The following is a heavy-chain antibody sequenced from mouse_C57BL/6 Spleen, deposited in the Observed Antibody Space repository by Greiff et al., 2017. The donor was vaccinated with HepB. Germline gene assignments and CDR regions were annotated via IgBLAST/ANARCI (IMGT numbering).Heavy chain of an antibody. CDR1: GYTFTDYE. CDR3: TREGGRQLRLGLY. D-gene: IGHD3-2*02. J-gene: IGHJ3*01. CDR2: IDPETGGT. Sequence: LQESGAELVRPGASVTLSCKASGYTFTDYEMHWVKQTPVHGLEWIGAIDPETGGTAYNQKFKGKAILTADKSSSTAYMELRSLTSEDSAVYYCTREGGRQLRLGLYWGQGTLVTVSA. V-gene: IGHV1-15*01.